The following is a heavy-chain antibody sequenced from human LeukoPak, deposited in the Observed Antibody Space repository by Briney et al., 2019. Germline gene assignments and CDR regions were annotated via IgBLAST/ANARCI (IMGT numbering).Heavy chain of an antibody. Sequence: GGSLRLSCAASGFTFSSYWMSWVRQAPGKGLEWVANIKQDGSEKYYVDSVKGRFTISRDNAKNSLYLQMNSLRAEDTAVYYCARAPEQLVTFFFDYWGQGTLVTVSS. V-gene: IGHV3-7*01. CDR1: GFTFSSYW. D-gene: IGHD6-6*01. CDR3: ARAPEQLVTFFFDY. CDR2: IKQDGSEK. J-gene: IGHJ4*02.